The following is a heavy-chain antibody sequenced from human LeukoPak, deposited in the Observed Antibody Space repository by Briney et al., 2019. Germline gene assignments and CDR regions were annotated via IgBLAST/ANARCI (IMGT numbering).Heavy chain of an antibody. V-gene: IGHV1-18*01. Sequence: ASVKVSCKASGYTFTNYGISWVRQAPGQGLEWMGWISAYNGNTDYAQNLQGRVTMTTDTLTSTAYMELRSQRSDDTAVYYCASDQSLVAHSSTWFDYWGQGTPVTVSS. CDR2: ISAYNGNT. J-gene: IGHJ4*02. CDR3: ASDQSLVAHSSTWFDY. CDR1: GYTFTNYG. D-gene: IGHD6-13*01.